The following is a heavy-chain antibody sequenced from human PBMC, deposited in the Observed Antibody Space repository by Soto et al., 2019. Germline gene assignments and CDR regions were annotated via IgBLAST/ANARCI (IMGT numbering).Heavy chain of an antibody. CDR1: GYTFTSYG. CDR2: ISAYNGNT. J-gene: IGHJ4*02. CDR3: SRDSPPPRE. V-gene: IGHV1-18*01. Sequence: QVQLVQSGAEVKKPGASVKVSCKASGYTFTSYGISWVRQAPGQGLEWMGWISAYNGNTNYAQQLQGKGTMTTDTTTKTAYREPRGLQSEDTAFYYWSRDSPPPREWGQGTLVTVSS.